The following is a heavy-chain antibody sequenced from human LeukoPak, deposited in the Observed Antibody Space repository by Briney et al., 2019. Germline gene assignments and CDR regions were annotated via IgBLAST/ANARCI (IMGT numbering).Heavy chain of an antibody. CDR2: IIPIFGTA. J-gene: IGHJ4*02. CDR1: GYTFTSYG. V-gene: IGHV1-69*05. Sequence: SVKVSCKASGYTFTSYGISWVRQAPGQGLEWMGRIIPIFGTANYAQKFQGRVTITTDESTSTAYMELSSLRSEDTAVYYCAMRSSSWPRAEFDYWGQGTLVTVSS. CDR3: AMRSSSWPRAEFDY. D-gene: IGHD6-13*01.